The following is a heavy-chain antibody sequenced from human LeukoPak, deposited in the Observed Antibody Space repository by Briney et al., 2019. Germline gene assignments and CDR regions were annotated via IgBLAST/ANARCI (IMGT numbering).Heavy chain of an antibody. V-gene: IGHV3-23*01. CDR2: ISGRSRNT. CDR3: AKDVEDLEVCTAHSFD. J-gene: IGHJ4*01. Sequence: GGSLRLSCVASGFTISNYGMHWVRQAPGEGLEWVSGISGRSRNTYYAHSLKGRLTLSRDNPKHTVSLQMKSLRADDTAVYHCAKDVEDLEVCTAHSFD. CDR1: GFTISNYG. D-gene: IGHD2-8*02.